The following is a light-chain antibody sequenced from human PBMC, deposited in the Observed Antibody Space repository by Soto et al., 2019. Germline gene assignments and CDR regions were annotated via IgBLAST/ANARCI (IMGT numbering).Light chain of an antibody. CDR3: QSYDASNFWV. J-gene: IGLJ2*01. Sequence: NFMLTQPHSVSESPGKTVTISCTRSSGSIADNYVQWYQQRPGSSPTTVIYEDNQRPSRVPDRFSGSIDSSSNSASLTISGLKTEDEADYYCQSYDASNFWVFGGGTKLTAL. V-gene: IGLV6-57*01. CDR2: EDN. CDR1: SGSIADNY.